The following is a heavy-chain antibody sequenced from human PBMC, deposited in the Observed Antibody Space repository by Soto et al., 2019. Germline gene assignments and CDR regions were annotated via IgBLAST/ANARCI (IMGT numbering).Heavy chain of an antibody. CDR3: ARDPQVRWLHKTRGYYIDF. J-gene: IGHJ4*02. Sequence: SVKVSCKTSGGTFSNDIITWVRQAPGQGLEWMGRIIPLLDTTNYAQKFQGRVTMTTDKSTSTAYMELNRLRSEDTAVYYCARDPQVRWLHKTRGYYIDFSGQATLVTVSS. CDR1: GGTFSNDI. V-gene: IGHV1-69*08. D-gene: IGHD5-12*01. CDR2: IIPLLDTT.